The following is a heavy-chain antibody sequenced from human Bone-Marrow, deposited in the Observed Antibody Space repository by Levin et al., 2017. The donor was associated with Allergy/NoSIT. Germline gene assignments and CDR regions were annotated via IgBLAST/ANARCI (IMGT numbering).Heavy chain of an antibody. CDR3: ARVYDYVWGSYRYNWFDP. Sequence: SETLSLTCTVSGGSVSSGSYYWSWIRQPPGKGLEWIGYIYYSGSTNYNPSLKSRVTISVDTSKNQFSLKLSSVTAADTAVYYCARVYDYVWGSYRYNWFDPWGQGTLVTVSS. V-gene: IGHV4-61*01. J-gene: IGHJ5*02. CDR2: IYYSGST. CDR1: GGSVSSGSYY. D-gene: IGHD3-16*02.